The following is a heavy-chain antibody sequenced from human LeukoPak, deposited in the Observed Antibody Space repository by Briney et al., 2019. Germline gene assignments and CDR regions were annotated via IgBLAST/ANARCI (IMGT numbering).Heavy chain of an antibody. D-gene: IGHD3-22*01. CDR3: APLTTADAFDI. CDR2: IYDSGST. J-gene: IGHJ3*02. CDR1: GGSISSYY. Sequence: SETLSLTCTVSGGSISSYYWSWIRQPPGKGLEWIGYIYDSGSTNYNPSLKSRVTISVDTSKNQFSLKLSSVTASDTAVVYCAPLTTADAFDIWGQGTKVTGSS. V-gene: IGHV4-59*01.